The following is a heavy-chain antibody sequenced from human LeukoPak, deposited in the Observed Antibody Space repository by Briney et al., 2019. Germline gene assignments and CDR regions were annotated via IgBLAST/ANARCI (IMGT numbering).Heavy chain of an antibody. D-gene: IGHD3-22*01. V-gene: IGHV3-23*01. J-gene: IGHJ6*02. CDR2: ISGSGGST. CDR3: SKGTYDSSGYYYGYYYYYGMDV. CDR1: GFTFSSYA. Sequence: PGGSLRLSCAASGFTFSSYAMSWVRQAPGKWLEWVSAISGSGGSTYYADSVKGRFTISRVNSKNTLYLQMNSPRAEETALNYRSKGTYDSSGYYYGYYYYYGMDVWGQGTTVTVSS.